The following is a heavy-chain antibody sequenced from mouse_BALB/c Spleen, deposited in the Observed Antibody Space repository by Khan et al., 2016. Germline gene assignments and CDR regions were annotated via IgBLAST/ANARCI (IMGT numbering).Heavy chain of an antibody. J-gene: IGHJ1*01. Sequence: EVQLQESGPSLVKPSQTLSLTCSFTGDSITSVYWNWIRKFPGNKLDYMGYISYSGGAYYNPSLKSRISITRDTSKNQYYLQLNSVATEDTATYYCARYRGDWYFDVWGAGTTVTVSS. CDR3: ARYRGDWYFDV. D-gene: IGHD3-3*01. CDR2: ISYSGGA. CDR1: GDSITSVY. V-gene: IGHV3-8*02.